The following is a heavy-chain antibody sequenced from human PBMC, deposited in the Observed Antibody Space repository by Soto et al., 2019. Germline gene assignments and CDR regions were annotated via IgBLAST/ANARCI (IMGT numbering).Heavy chain of an antibody. D-gene: IGHD6-13*01. J-gene: IGHJ5*01. CDR2: IYTSGST. Sequence: SETLSLTCTVSGGSISNYYWTWIRQPAGKGLEWIGRIYTSGSTNYNPSLKSRVTMSVDTSKNQFSLKLSSVTAADTALYYCARQTTYSSSWYDYWGHGTLVTVSS. V-gene: IGHV4-4*07. CDR1: GGSISNYY. CDR3: ARQTTYSSSWYDY.